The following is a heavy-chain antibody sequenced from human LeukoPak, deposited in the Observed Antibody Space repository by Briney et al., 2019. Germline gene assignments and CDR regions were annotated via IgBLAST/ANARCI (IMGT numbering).Heavy chain of an antibody. CDR3: AKDRYYYDTSGATTFDY. CDR1: GFTFDDYA. V-gene: IGHV3-9*01. D-gene: IGHD3-22*01. Sequence: PGGSLRLSCAASGFTFDDYAMHWVRQAPGKGLEWVAGISWDSGTIGYADSVKGRFTISRDNAKNSLYLQMNGLRAEDTALYYCAKDRYYYDTSGATTFDYWGQGTLVTVSS. J-gene: IGHJ4*02. CDR2: ISWDSGTI.